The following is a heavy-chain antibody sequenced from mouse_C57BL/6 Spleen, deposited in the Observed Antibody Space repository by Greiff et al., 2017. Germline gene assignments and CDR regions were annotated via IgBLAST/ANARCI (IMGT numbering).Heavy chain of an antibody. J-gene: IGHJ4*01. D-gene: IGHD2-3*01. CDR3: AREWDGYPYAMDY. Sequence: QVQLKESGAELARPGASVKMSCKASGYTFTSYTMHWVKQRPGQGLEWIGYINPSSGYTKYNQKFKDKATLTADKSSSTAYMQLSSLTSEDSAVYYCAREWDGYPYAMDYWGQGTSVTVSS. CDR2: INPSSGYT. V-gene: IGHV1-4*01. CDR1: GYTFTSYT.